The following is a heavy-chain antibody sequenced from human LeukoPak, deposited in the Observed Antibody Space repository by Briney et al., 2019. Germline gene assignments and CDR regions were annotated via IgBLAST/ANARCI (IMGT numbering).Heavy chain of an antibody. CDR2: INPNSGGT. V-gene: IGHV1-2*02. CDR3: ARGKGITMIVAH. D-gene: IGHD3-22*01. J-gene: IGHJ4*02. Sequence: ASVKVSCKASGYIFTGSYIHWVRQAPGQGLEWMGWINPNSGGTNYAQKFQGRVTMTRDTSISTAYMELSRLRSDDTAVYYCARGKGITMIVAHWGQGTLVTVSS. CDR1: GYIFTGSY.